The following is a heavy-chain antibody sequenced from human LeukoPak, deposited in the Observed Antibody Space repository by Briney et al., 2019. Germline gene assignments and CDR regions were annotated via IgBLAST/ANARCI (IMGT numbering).Heavy chain of an antibody. CDR2: ISYDGSNK. V-gene: IGHV3-30*04. D-gene: IGHD3-9*01. Sequence: GRSLRLSCAASGFTFSSYAMHWVRQAPGKGLEWVAVISYDGSNKYYADSVKGRFTISRDNSKNTLYLQMNSLRAEDTAVYYCARDRDTYYDILTGYSFSGEYTYWGQGTLVTVSS. CDR3: ARDRDTYYDILTGYSFSGEYTY. CDR1: GFTFSSYA. J-gene: IGHJ4*02.